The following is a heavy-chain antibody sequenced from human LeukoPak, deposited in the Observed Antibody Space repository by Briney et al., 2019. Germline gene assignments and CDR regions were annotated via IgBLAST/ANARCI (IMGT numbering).Heavy chain of an antibody. CDR1: GFTFDDYA. CDR3: AKEGIAAAVAPDY. V-gene: IGHV3-43*02. Sequence: GGSLRLSCAASGFTFDDYAMHWVRQAPGKGLEWVSLISGDGGSTYYADSVKGRFTISRDNSKNSLYLQMNSLRTEDTASYYCAKEGIAAAVAPDYWGRGTLVTVSS. D-gene: IGHD6-13*01. J-gene: IGHJ4*02. CDR2: ISGDGGST.